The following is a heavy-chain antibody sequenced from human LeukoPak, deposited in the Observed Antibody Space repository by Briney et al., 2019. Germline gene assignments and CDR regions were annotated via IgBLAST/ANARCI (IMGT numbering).Heavy chain of an antibody. Sequence: ASVKVSCKASGYTFTSYYMHWVRQAPGQGLEWMGIINPSGGSTSYAQKFQGRVTMSRDTSTSTVYMELSSLRSEDTAVYYCAREVYYGSGSFQPDYWGQGTLVTVSS. V-gene: IGHV1-46*01. CDR1: GYTFTSYY. J-gene: IGHJ4*02. CDR3: AREVYYGSGSFQPDY. D-gene: IGHD3-10*01. CDR2: INPSGGST.